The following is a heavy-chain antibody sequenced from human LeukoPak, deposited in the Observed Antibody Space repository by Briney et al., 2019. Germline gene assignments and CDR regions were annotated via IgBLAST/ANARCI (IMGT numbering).Heavy chain of an antibody. V-gene: IGHV4-30-2*01. CDR2: IYHSGST. Sequence: SETLSLTCAVSGGSISSGGYSWSWIRQPPGKGLEWIGYIYHSGSTYYNPSLKSRVTISVDRSKNQFSLKLSSVTAADTAAYYCARAHYYGSGSYSVWGQGTTVTVSS. CDR3: ARAHYYGSGSYSV. D-gene: IGHD3-10*01. CDR1: GGSISSGGYS. J-gene: IGHJ6*02.